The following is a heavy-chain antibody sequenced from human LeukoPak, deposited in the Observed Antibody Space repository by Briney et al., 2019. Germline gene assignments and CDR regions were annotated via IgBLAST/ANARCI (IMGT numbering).Heavy chain of an antibody. J-gene: IGHJ6*03. Sequence: PGGSLRLSCAASGFTFSYYSMNWVRQAPGRGLEWVSVIYGGGSTYYADSVKGRFTISRDNSKNTLYLQMNSLRAEDTAVYYCASPYYDFWSGYSGNYYYYMDVWGKGTTVTVSS. CDR3: ASPYYDFWSGYSGNYYYYMDV. D-gene: IGHD3-3*01. CDR1: GFTFSYYS. CDR2: IYGGGST. V-gene: IGHV3-66*02.